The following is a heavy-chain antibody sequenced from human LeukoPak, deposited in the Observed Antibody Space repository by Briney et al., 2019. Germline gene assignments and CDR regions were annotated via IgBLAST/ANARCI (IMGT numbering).Heavy chain of an antibody. CDR2: IHDSGST. V-gene: IGHV4-59*08. CDR3: ARLRGVVSTLDY. CDR1: GGSISRYY. Sequence: PSETLSLTCTVSGGSISRYYWSWIRQPPGKGLEWIGYIHDSGSTNYNPSLKSRVTISVDTSKNQFSLKLSSVIAADTAVYYCARLRGVVSTLDYWGQGILVTVSS. J-gene: IGHJ4*02. D-gene: IGHD3-3*01.